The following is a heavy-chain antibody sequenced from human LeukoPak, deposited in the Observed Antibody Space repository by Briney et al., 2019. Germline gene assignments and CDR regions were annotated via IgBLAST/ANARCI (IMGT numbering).Heavy chain of an antibody. CDR1: VFTFSSYA. V-gene: IGHV3-30*04. D-gene: IGHD3-16*02. CDR3: ARDDIRLGDLSLFVY. J-gene: IGHJ4*02. CDR2: ISYDGSNK. Sequence: GGSLRLSCAASVFTFSSYAMHWVRQAPGKGLEGVAVISYDGSNKYYADSVKGRFTISRDNSKNTLYLQMNSLRAEDTAVHYCARDDIRLGDLSLFVYWGQGTLVTVPS.